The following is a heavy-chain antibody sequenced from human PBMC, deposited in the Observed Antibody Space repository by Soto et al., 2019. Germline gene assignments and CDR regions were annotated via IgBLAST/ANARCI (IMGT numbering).Heavy chain of an antibody. CDR2: ISWNSNSI. Sequence: PGGSLRLSCAASGFTFDDFAMHWVRQAPGKGLEWVSGISWNSNSIAYADSVKGRFTISRDNAKNSLYLQMNSLRAEDTALYYCARFRGRKEKSGFPRPIDYWGQGTLVTVSS. V-gene: IGHV3-9*01. J-gene: IGHJ4*02. D-gene: IGHD6-25*01. CDR3: ARFRGRKEKSGFPRPIDY. CDR1: GFTFDDFA.